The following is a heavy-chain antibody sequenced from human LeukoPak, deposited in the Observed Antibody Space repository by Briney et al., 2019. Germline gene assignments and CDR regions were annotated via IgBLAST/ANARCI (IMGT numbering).Heavy chain of an antibody. CDR2: IYYSGST. CDR1: GGSISSGGYY. Sequence: SQTLSLTCTVSGGSISSGGYYWSWLRQHPGKGLEWIGYIYYSGSTYYNPSLKGRVTISVDTSKNQFSLKLSSVTAADTAVYYCARDAFDSSGYYKIDYWGQGTLVTVSS. CDR3: ARDAFDSSGYYKIDY. D-gene: IGHD3-22*01. V-gene: IGHV4-31*03. J-gene: IGHJ4*02.